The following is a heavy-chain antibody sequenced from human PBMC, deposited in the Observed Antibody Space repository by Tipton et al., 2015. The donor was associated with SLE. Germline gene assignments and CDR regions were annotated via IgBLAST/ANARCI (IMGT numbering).Heavy chain of an antibody. V-gene: IGHV4-34*01. J-gene: IGHJ6*03. CDR3: ARGVAIYWITYYDYYMDV. CDR2: INHSGRI. CDR1: GESLSGHY. Sequence: TLSLTCTVYGESLSGHYWVWIRQPPGKGLEWIGDINHSGRIDYNPSLMSRVTISEATSKNQFSLTLTSVTAADTGVYYCARGVAIYWITYYDYYMDVWGKRTTVTVSS. D-gene: IGHD2-2*03.